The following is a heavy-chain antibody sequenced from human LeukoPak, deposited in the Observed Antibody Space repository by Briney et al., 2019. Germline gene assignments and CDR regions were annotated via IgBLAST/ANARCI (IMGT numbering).Heavy chain of an antibody. D-gene: IGHD3-10*01. CDR1: GYTFTSYG. CDR2: ISAYNGNT. J-gene: IGHJ3*02. Sequence: ASVKVSCKASGYTFTSYGISWVRQTPGQRLEWMGWISAYNGNTKYAQKLQGRVTMTTDTSTSTAYMELRSLRSDDTAVYYCARDGPYYGSGRGSAFDIWGQGTMVTVSS. V-gene: IGHV1-18*01. CDR3: ARDGPYYGSGRGSAFDI.